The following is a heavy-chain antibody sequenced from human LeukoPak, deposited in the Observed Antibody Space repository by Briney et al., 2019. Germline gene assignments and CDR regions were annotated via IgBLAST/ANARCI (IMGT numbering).Heavy chain of an antibody. D-gene: IGHD6-13*01. Sequence: SETLSLTCTVSGGSISSSSYYWGWIRQPPGKGLEWIGNIYYSGSTYYNPPLKNRVTISVDTSKNQFSLKLSSVTAADTAVYYCARPHSSSWFTFDYWGQGTLVTVSS. CDR2: IYYSGST. CDR3: ARPHSSSWFTFDY. J-gene: IGHJ4*02. V-gene: IGHV4-39*07. CDR1: GGSISSSSYY.